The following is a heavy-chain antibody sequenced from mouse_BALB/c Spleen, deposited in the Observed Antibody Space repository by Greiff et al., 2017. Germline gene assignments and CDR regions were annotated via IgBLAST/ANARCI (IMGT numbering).Heavy chain of an antibody. CDR1: GYAFSSSW. Sequence: QVQLKQSGPELVKPGASVKISCKASGYAFSSSWMNWVKQRPGQGLEWIGRIYPGDGDTNYNGKFKGKATLTADKSSSTAYMQLSSLTSVDSAVYFCARGMRGNYWYFDVWGAGTTVTVSS. D-gene: IGHD2-1*01. V-gene: IGHV1-82*01. J-gene: IGHJ1*01. CDR3: ARGMRGNYWYFDV. CDR2: IYPGDGDT.